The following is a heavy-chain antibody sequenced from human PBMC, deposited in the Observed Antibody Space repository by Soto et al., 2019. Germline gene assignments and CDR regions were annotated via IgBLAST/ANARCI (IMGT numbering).Heavy chain of an antibody. D-gene: IGHD4-17*01. J-gene: IGHJ4*02. CDR2: IKSKTDGGTT. V-gene: IGHV3-15*07. Sequence: EVQLVESGGGLVKPGGSLRLSCAASGFTFSNAWMNWVRQAPGKGLEWVGRIKSKTDGGTTDYAAPVKGRFTISRDDSKHTLYLQMNSLKTEDTAVYYCTHLPPVTTLPFDYWGQGTLVTVSS. CDR1: GFTFSNAW. CDR3: THLPPVTTLPFDY.